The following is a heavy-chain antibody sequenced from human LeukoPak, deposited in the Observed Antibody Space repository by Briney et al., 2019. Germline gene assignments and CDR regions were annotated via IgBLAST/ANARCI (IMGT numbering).Heavy chain of an antibody. D-gene: IGHD1-1*01. CDR2: IGISSGNT. Sequence: GGSLRLSCVASGFPFSDYSMNWVRQAPGEGLEWISYIGISSGNTKYADSVKGRFTISGDSAKNSLYLQINSLRVEDTAVYFCARDHNYAFDNWGQGTLVIVSS. CDR3: ARDHNYAFDN. V-gene: IGHV3-48*04. CDR1: GFPFSDYS. J-gene: IGHJ4*02.